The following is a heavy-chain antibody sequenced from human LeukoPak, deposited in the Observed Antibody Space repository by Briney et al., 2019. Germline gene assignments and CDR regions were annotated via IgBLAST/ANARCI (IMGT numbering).Heavy chain of an antibody. J-gene: IGHJ4*02. V-gene: IGHV1-18*01. D-gene: IGHD4-17*01. CDR2: ISIYNGKT. Sequence: ASVKVSCKASGYTFTSFGISWVRQAPGQGLEWMGWISIYNGKTNYAQKLRGRVTMTTDTSTSTAFMELRSLRSDDTAVYYCARSGGLYGDCNYWGQGTLVTVSS. CDR3: ARSGGLYGDCNY. CDR1: GYTFTSFG.